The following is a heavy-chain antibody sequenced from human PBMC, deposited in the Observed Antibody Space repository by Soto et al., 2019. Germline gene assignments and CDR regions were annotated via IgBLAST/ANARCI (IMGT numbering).Heavy chain of an antibody. Sequence: EVHLLESGGGVVQPGKSLKISCATSGFAFSDYPMTWGRQPPGQGLEWVSGISASGEKPYYADSVKGRFTISRDISKNSVSLNMNSLRVEDTGIYYCAKLEWLEFGGDYWGQGTLVTVSS. D-gene: IGHD6-19*01. CDR1: GFAFSDYP. V-gene: IGHV3-23*01. CDR2: ISASGEKP. J-gene: IGHJ4*02. CDR3: AKLEWLEFGGDY.